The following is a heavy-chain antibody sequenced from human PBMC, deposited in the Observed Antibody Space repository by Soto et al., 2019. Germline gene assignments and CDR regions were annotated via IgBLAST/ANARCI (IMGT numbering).Heavy chain of an antibody. CDR3: ARSETGDLWAFDI. D-gene: IGHD7-27*01. Sequence: SETLSLTCAVYGGSFSGYYWSWIRQPPGKGLEWIGEINHSGSTNYNPSLKSRVTISVDTSKNQFSRKLSSVTAADTAVYYCARSETGDLWAFDIWGQGTMVTVSS. CDR1: GGSFSGYY. V-gene: IGHV4-34*01. J-gene: IGHJ3*02. CDR2: INHSGST.